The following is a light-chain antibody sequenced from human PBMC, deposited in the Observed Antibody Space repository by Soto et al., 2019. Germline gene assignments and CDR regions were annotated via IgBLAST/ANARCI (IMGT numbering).Light chain of an antibody. CDR2: DAS. Sequence: EIVLTQSPATLSLSPGERATLSCRASQSVSSYLAWYQQKPGQAPRLLIYDASNRATGIPARFSGSGSGTDFTLTISSLEPEDFAVYYCQQRSNWHLIFTFGPGTKVDIK. CDR1: QSVSSY. CDR3: QQRSNWHLIFT. V-gene: IGKV3-11*01. J-gene: IGKJ3*01.